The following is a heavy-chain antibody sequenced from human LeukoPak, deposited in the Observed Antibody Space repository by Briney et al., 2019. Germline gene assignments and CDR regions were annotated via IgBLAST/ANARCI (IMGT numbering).Heavy chain of an antibody. D-gene: IGHD3-10*01. J-gene: IGHJ5*02. Sequence: SQTLSLTCTVSGGSISSGSYYWSWIRQPPGKGLEWIGEINHSGSTNYNPSLKSRVTISVDTSKNQFSLKLSSVTAADTAVYYCARRARGTMVRGVIITQGFDPWGQGTLVTVSS. CDR2: INHSGST. V-gene: IGHV4-39*07. CDR1: GGSISSGSYY. CDR3: ARRARGTMVRGVIITQGFDP.